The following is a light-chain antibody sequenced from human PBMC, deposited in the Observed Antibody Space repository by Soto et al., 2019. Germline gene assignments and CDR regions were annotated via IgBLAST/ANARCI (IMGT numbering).Light chain of an antibody. V-gene: IGKV3-20*01. CDR1: QSVSSRVSQGVSTNY. CDR3: QQYGSSPLT. J-gene: IGKJ4*01. CDR2: GAS. Sequence: EIVLTQSPGTLSLSPGEGATLSCRASQSVSSRVSQGVSTNYLAWYQQKPGQAPRLLIYGASSRATGIPDRFSGSGSGTDFTLTISRLEPEDFAVYYCQQYGSSPLTFGGGTKVDIK.